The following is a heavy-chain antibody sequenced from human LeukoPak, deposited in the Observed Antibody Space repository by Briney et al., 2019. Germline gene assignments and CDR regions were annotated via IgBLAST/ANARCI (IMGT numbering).Heavy chain of an antibody. CDR1: GFTFTNYG. D-gene: IGHD6-13*01. V-gene: IGHV3-30*02. J-gene: IGHJ6*03. CDR3: AKGDSSSWSHSYYYYVDV. Sequence: GGSLRLSCAASGFTFTNYGMHWVRQAPGKGLEWVAFIRYDGSNKYYPDSVKGRFTISRDNSKNTLYLQMNSLRAEDTAVYYCAKGDSSSWSHSYYYYVDVWGKGTTVTVSS. CDR2: IRYDGSNK.